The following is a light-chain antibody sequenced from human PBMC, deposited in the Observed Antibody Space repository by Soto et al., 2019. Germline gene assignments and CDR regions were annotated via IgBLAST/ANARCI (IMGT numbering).Light chain of an antibody. CDR1: QSISNY. CDR2: DAS. V-gene: IGKV3-11*01. J-gene: IGKJ5*01. Sequence: EIVLTQSPVTLSLSPGQGAALSCRASQSISNYLAWYQQKPGQAPRLLTYDASNRATGTPARFSGSGSGTDFTLTISSLEPEDFAVYYCQQRSNWPPSITFGQGTRLEIK. CDR3: QQRSNWPPSIT.